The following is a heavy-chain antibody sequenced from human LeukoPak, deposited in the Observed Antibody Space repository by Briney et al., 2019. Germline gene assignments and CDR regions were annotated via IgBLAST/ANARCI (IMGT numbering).Heavy chain of an antibody. CDR3: ARDYYDGSGYYALDD. D-gene: IGHD3-22*01. V-gene: IGHV4-30-2*01. CDR1: GGSISSGGYS. J-gene: IGHJ4*02. Sequence: SETLSLTCAVSGGSISSGGYSWSWIRQPPGKGLEWIGYIYHSGSTYYNPSLKSRVTISVDRSKNQFSLKLSSVTAADTAIYYCARDYYDGSGYYALDDWGQGTLVTVSS. CDR2: IYHSGST.